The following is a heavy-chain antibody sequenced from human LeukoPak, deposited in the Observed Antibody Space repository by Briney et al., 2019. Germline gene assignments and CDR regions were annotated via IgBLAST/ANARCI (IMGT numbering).Heavy chain of an antibody. D-gene: IGHD3-10*01. CDR3: ASIQYYAREYFDY. J-gene: IGHJ4*02. CDR1: GFTFSSYS. Sequence: RGSLRLSCAASGFTFSSYSFNWVRQAPGKGLEWVSSISSSSSYIYYADSVKGRFTISRDNAKNSLYLQMNSLRAEDTAVYYCASIQYYAREYFDYWGQGTLVTVSS. V-gene: IGHV3-21*01. CDR2: ISSSSSYI.